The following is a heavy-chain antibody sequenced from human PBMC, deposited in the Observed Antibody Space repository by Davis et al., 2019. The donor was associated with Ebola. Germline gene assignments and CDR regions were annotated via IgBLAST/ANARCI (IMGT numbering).Heavy chain of an antibody. CDR2: INPSGGST. Sequence: SVNVSCLASRYTFISHYLHWLRQPPGHGLEWMGIINPSGGSTSYAQKFQERVTITRDMSTSTAYMELSSLRSEETAVYYSAVLWFGTDIVATYGMDVWGQGTTVTVSS. CDR1: RYTFISHY. D-gene: IGHD3-10*01. V-gene: IGHV1-46*01. J-gene: IGHJ6*02. CDR3: AVLWFGTDIVATYGMDV.